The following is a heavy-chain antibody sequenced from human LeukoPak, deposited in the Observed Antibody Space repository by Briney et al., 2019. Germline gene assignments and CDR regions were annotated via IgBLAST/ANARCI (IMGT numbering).Heavy chain of an antibody. CDR2: IYYSGST. CDR1: GGSVSSGSYY. Sequence: KPSETLSLTCTVYGGSVSSGSYYWSWIRQPPGKGLEWIGYIYYSGSTDHNPSLKSRVTISVDTSKNQFSLKLSSVTAADTAVYYCARGRYYGSGFYYYDYWGQGTLVTVSS. V-gene: IGHV4-61*01. D-gene: IGHD3-10*01. J-gene: IGHJ4*02. CDR3: ARGRYYGSGFYYYDY.